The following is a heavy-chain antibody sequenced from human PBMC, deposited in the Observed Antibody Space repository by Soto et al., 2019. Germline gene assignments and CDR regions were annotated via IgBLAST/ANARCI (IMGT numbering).Heavy chain of an antibody. CDR1: GGSFSGYY. V-gene: IGHV4-34*01. Sequence: TSETLSLTCAVYGGSFSGYYWSWIRQPPGKGLEWIGEINYSGSTNYNPSLKSRVTMSVDTSKNQFSLMLSSVTAADTAVYYCARRWFGAAQRIGYFDNWGQGTLVTVSS. J-gene: IGHJ4*02. D-gene: IGHD3-10*01. CDR2: INYSGST. CDR3: ARRWFGAAQRIGYFDN.